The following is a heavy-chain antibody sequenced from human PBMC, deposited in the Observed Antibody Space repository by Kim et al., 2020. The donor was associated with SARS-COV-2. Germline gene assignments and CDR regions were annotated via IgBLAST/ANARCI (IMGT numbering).Heavy chain of an antibody. D-gene: IGHD3-16*02. Sequence: SETLSLTCAVYGGSFSGYYWSWIRQPPGKGLEWIGEINHSGSTNYNPSLKSRVTISVDTSKNQFSLKLSSVTAADTAVYYCARVRGYIGAFDIWGQGTMVTVSS. CDR2: INHSGST. CDR3: ARVRGYIGAFDI. V-gene: IGHV4-34*01. J-gene: IGHJ3*02. CDR1: GGSFSGYY.